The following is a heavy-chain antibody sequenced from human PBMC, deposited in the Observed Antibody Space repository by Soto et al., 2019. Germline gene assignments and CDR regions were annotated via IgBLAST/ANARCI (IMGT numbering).Heavy chain of an antibody. Sequence: SETLSLTCTVSGGSISSGDYYWSWIRQPPGKGLEWIGYIYYSGSTYYNPSLKSRVTISVDTSKNQFSLKLSSVTAADTAVYYSARDLAVAGTKRGYYYYGMDVWGQGTTVTVSS. CDR2: IYYSGST. D-gene: IGHD6-19*01. CDR1: GGSISSGDYY. CDR3: ARDLAVAGTKRGYYYYGMDV. J-gene: IGHJ6*02. V-gene: IGHV4-30-4*01.